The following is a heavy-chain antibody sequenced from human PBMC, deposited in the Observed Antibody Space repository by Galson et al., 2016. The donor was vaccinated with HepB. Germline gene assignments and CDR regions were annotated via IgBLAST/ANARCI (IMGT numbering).Heavy chain of an antibody. V-gene: IGHV4-59*01. CDR2: IYYSGST. CDR1: GGSMSFYY. J-gene: IGHJ4*02. D-gene: IGHD6-19*01. CDR3: ARGEAVAGTFEGFDY. Sequence: SETLSLTCTVSGGSMSFYYWSWIRQPPGKGLEWIGYIYYSGSTNYNPSLKSRVTISVDTSRNQFSLKLRSVTAADTAVYYCARGEAVAGTFEGFDYWGQGTLVTVSS.